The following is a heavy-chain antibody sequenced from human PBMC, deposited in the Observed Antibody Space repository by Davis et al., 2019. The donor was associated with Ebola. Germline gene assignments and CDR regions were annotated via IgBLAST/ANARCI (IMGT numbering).Heavy chain of an antibody. CDR2: IYHSGST. D-gene: IGHD6-19*01. Sequence: GSLRLSCTVSGGSISSSNWWSWVRQPPGKGLEWIGEIYHSGSTNYNPSLKSRVTISVDKSKNQFSLKLSSVTAADTAVYYCARDRGWLGGGWFDPWGQGTLVTVSS. J-gene: IGHJ5*02. CDR3: ARDRGWLGGGWFDP. CDR1: GGSISSSNW. V-gene: IGHV4-4*02.